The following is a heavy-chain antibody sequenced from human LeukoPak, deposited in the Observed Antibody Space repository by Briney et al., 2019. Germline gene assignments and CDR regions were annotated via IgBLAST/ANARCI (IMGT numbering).Heavy chain of an antibody. D-gene: IGHD2-15*01. Sequence: GGSLRLSCAASGFTFSRIAMTWVRQAPGKGLEWVSAISGSGGSAYYADSVKGRFTISRDNSKNTLYLQMNSLRAEDTAVYYCAKDRDCSGGTCYFTNFDYWGQGTLVTVSS. CDR1: GFTFSRIA. CDR3: AKDRDCSGGTCYFTNFDY. V-gene: IGHV3-23*01. J-gene: IGHJ4*02. CDR2: ISGSGGSA.